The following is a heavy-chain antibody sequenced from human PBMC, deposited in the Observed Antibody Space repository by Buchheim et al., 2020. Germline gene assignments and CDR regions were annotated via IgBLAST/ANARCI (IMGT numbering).Heavy chain of an antibody. D-gene: IGHD3-9*01. V-gene: IGHV4-4*02. CDR3: ASTYDILTPFDS. CDR1: RDSISSGNW. Sequence: QVQLQESGPGLVKPSGTLSLTCGVSRDSISSGNWWSWVRQPPGKGLGWIGEISHSGRSNYNPSLKSRVTISLDKSNNQFSPRLSSVTAADTAVYYCASTYDILTPFDSWGQGIL. CDR2: ISHSGRS. J-gene: IGHJ4*02.